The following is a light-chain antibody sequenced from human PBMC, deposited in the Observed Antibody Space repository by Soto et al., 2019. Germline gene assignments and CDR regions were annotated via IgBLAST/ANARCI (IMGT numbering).Light chain of an antibody. CDR3: QQYNSYSRT. J-gene: IGKJ1*01. V-gene: IGKV1-5*03. CDR2: KAS. CDR1: QSIGSW. Sequence: IQMSQSPSTLSASVGDRVTMTCRASQSIGSWLAWYQQKPWKAPKLLIYKASSLESGVPSRFSGSGSGTEFTLTISSLQPDDFATYYCQQYNSYSRTFGQGTKVDI.